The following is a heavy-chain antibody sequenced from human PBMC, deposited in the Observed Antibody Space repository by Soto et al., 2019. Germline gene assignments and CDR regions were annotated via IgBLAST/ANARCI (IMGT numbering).Heavy chain of an antibody. V-gene: IGHV1-58*01. CDR1: GFTFGSSA. J-gene: IGHJ4*02. Sequence: LVQSGPDVKKPGTSVKVSCKTSGFTFGSSAVQWVRQVRGQRVEWIGWIVVASGYSNVAQKFQDRVSLTRDLSTNTAFMELSSLTSEDSAMYYCAADVIGVAGDFDHWGQGTLVSVSS. CDR2: IVVASGYS. D-gene: IGHD6-19*01. CDR3: AADVIGVAGDFDH.